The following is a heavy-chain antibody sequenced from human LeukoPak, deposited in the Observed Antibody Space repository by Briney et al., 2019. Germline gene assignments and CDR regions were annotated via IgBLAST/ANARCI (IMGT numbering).Heavy chain of an antibody. CDR1: GFTFSSYA. CDR2: ISSRSSTI. V-gene: IGHV3-48*01. Sequence: GGSLRLSCAASGFTFSSYAMSWVRQAPGKGLEWVSYISSRSSTIYYADSVKGRFTISRDNAKNSLYLQMNSLRAEDTAVYYCARDYSTVTTFFDYWGQGTLVTVSS. J-gene: IGHJ4*02. CDR3: ARDYSTVTTFFDY. D-gene: IGHD4-17*01.